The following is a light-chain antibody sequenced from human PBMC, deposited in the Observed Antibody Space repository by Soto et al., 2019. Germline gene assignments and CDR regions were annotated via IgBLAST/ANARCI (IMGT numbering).Light chain of an antibody. Sequence: QSALTQPASVSGSPGQSITISCIGTDSDVGNYNYVSWYQQHPGEAPKLIIYEVSKRPSGVPDRLSGSKSGNTASLTVSGLQAEDEADYYCSSYAGNNNLVFGGGTKVTVL. CDR3: SSYAGNNNLV. V-gene: IGLV2-8*01. CDR1: DSDVGNYNY. CDR2: EVS. J-gene: IGLJ3*02.